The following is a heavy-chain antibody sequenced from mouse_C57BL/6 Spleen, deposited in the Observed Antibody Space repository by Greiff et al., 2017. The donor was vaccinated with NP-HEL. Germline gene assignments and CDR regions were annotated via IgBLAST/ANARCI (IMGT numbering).Heavy chain of an antibody. J-gene: IGHJ2*01. CDR3: ARSGGLLPYFDY. CDR1: GYTFTSYW. CDR2: IDPSDSET. Sequence: QVQLKQPGAELVRPGSSVKLSCKASGYTFTSYWMHWVKQRPIQGLEWIGNIDPSDSETHYNQKFKDKATLTVDKSSSTAYMQLSSLTSEDSAVYYCARSGGLLPYFDYWGQGTTLTVSS. D-gene: IGHD2-3*01. V-gene: IGHV1-52*01.